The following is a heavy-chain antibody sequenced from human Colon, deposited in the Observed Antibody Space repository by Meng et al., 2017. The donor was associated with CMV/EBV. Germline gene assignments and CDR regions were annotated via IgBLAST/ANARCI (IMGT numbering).Heavy chain of an antibody. D-gene: IGHD3-16*01. Sequence: GESLKISCAASGFTFNNYAMRWVRQALGKGLEWASSISTGGDMFYADSVRGRFTISRDNSKNTLFLQMNGLRAEDTAVYYCAKGVSGPLYYFDYWGQGVLVTVSS. CDR2: ISTGGDM. V-gene: IGHV3-23*01. CDR3: AKGVSGPLYYFDY. CDR1: GFTFNNYA. J-gene: IGHJ4*02.